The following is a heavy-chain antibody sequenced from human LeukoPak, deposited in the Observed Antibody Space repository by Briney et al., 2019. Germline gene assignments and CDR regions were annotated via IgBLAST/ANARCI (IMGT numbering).Heavy chain of an antibody. CDR1: GFTFDDYT. Sequence: GGSLRLSCAASGFTFDDYTMHWVRQAPGKGLEWVSLITWDGGSAFYADSVRGRFTISRDNSRYSLFLQMNSLRTEDTALYYCATERQKYFDYWGQGTLVTVSS. V-gene: IGHV3-43*01. CDR2: ITWDGGSA. J-gene: IGHJ4*02. CDR3: ATERQKYFDY.